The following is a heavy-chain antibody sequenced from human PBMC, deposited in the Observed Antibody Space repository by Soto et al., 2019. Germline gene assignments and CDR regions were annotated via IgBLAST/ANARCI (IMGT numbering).Heavy chain of an antibody. CDR3: TTYASQTFCDGGPCYSVQTKTHDS. Sequence: EVQLVESGGGLVKPGGSLRLSCAASGFSFSNVWMSWVRQAPGKGLEWVGRIKSKSVGGTTDYTAPVRGRFTISRDDSKDTLYLQINSLKTEETAVYYCTTYASQTFCDGGPCYSVQTKTHDSWGQGIRVTVSS. D-gene: IGHD2-15*01. CDR2: IKSKSVGGTT. CDR1: GFSFSNVW. J-gene: IGHJ4*02. V-gene: IGHV3-15*01.